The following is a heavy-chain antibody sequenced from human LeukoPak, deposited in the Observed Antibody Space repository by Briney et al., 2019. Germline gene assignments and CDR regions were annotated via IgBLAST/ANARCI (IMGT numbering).Heavy chain of an antibody. D-gene: IGHD2-2*03. CDR2: ISSSSSYI. V-gene: IGHV3-21*01. Sequence: NPGGSLRLSCAASGFTFSSYSMNWVGQAPGKGLEWVSSISSSSSYIYYADSVKGRFTISRDNAKNSLYLQMNSLRAEDTAVYYCARRVGYCSSTSCYAGDYWGQGTLVTVSS. CDR1: GFTFSSYS. J-gene: IGHJ4*02. CDR3: ARRVGYCSSTSCYAGDY.